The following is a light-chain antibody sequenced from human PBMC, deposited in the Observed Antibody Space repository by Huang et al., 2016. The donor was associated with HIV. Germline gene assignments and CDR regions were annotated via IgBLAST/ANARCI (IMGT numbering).Light chain of an antibody. CDR3: QQYDAYPYT. V-gene: IGKV1-5*01. CDR1: QCVGPR. CDR2: DAS. J-gene: IGKJ2*01. Sequence: DIQMTQSPSNLSASVGDRVTITCRASQCVGPRLAWYRQKPGKVPKLLIYDASTLQRGVPSTFSCSRSVTEYSLTISSLKPDDFATYYCQQYDAYPYTFGQGTMLEI.